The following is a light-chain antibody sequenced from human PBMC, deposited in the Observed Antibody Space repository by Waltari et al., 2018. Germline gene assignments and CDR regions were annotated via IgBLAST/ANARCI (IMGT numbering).Light chain of an antibody. CDR3: QQYGSSPYT. CDR1: QTVTGSN. CDR2: PSS. Sequence: EIVLTQSPGTLSLSPGQRATLPCRASQTVTGSNLAWYQQKPGQAPRPLIYPSSRRATGSPDSFSGSGSGTHFTVTISPLEPEDFAVSHCQQYGSSPYTFGQGTKLDIK. V-gene: IGKV3-20*01. J-gene: IGKJ2*01.